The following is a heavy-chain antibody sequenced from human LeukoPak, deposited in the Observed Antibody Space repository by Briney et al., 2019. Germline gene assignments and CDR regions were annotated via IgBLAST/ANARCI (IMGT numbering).Heavy chain of an antibody. D-gene: IGHD1-14*01. J-gene: IGHJ4*02. CDR2: IYSHENT. CDR1: GGSIIGHY. CDR3: ARQTPYNGNHYFDY. Sequence: KPSETLSLTCTASGGSIIGHYWSWIRQSPGKELEWIAYIYSHENTNYSLSLNGRATISEDTSKNQVSLKVRSVTTADTAVYYCARQTPYNGNHYFDYWGQGILVTVSS. V-gene: IGHV4-4*09.